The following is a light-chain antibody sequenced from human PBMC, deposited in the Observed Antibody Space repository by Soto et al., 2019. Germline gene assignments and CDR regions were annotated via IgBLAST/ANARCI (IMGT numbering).Light chain of an antibody. CDR2: RAS. V-gene: IGKV1-5*03. CDR3: QQSDSYSKA. CDR1: QSISNW. J-gene: IGKJ1*01. Sequence: DIQMTQSPSTLSASVGDRVTITCRASQSISNWLAWYQQKPGKAPTLLIYRASNLEGGVPSRFSGSGSGTDFTLTISSLQPDDFATHSCQQSDSYSKAFGQGTKVEIK.